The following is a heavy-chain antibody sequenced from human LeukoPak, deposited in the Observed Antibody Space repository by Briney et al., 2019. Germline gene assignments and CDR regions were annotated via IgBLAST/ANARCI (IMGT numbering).Heavy chain of an antibody. Sequence: GESLKISCKGSGYSFTTYRIAWVRQKPGKGLEWMGIIYPDDSDIRYSPSFQGQVTFSADKSISTAYLHWSSLKASDTAMYYCARRSSSVYQYGMDVWGQGTTVTVSS. D-gene: IGHD6-25*01. CDR3: ARRSSSVYQYGMDV. CDR2: IYPDDSDI. CDR1: GYSFTTYR. V-gene: IGHV5-51*01. J-gene: IGHJ6*02.